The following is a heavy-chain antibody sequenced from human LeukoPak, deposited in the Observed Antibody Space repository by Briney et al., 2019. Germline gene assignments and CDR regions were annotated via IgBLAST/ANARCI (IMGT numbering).Heavy chain of an antibody. CDR2: ISSSSSYI. CDR3: ARGSGPPVDAFDT. CDR1: GFTFSSYS. D-gene: IGHD1-26*01. Sequence: GGSLRLSCAASGFTFSSYSMNWVRQAPGKGLEWVSSISSSSSYIYYADSVKGRFTISRDNAKNSLYLQMNSLRAEDTAVYYCARGSGPPVDAFDTWGQGTMVTVSS. V-gene: IGHV3-21*01. J-gene: IGHJ3*02.